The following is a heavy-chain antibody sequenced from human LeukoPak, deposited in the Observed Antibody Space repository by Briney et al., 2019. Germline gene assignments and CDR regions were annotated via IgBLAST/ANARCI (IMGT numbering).Heavy chain of an antibody. CDR2: IKSKTDGGTT. CDR3: TTDSALGPYYFDY. Sequence: GGSLRLSCAASGFTFSNACMSWVRQAPGKGLEWVGRIKSKTDGGTTDYAVPVKCSFTISRDGSKITLYLQMISPNTEDTAVSYCTTDSALGPYYFDYWGQGTLVTVSS. CDR1: GFTFSNAC. D-gene: IGHD3/OR15-3a*01. J-gene: IGHJ4*02. V-gene: IGHV3-15*01.